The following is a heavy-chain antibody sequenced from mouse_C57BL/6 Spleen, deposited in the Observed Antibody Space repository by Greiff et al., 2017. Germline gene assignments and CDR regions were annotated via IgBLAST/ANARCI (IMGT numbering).Heavy chain of an antibody. CDR2: ISSGSSTI. CDR1: GFTFSDYG. Sequence: EVKLMESGGGLVKPGGSLKLSCAASGFTFSDYGMHWVRQAPEKGLEWVAYISSGSSTIYYADTVKGRFTISRDNAKNTLFLQMTSLRSDDTAMYYCARRGTTDFDYWGQGTTLTVSS. V-gene: IGHV5-17*01. J-gene: IGHJ2*01. D-gene: IGHD1-1*01. CDR3: ARRGTTDFDY.